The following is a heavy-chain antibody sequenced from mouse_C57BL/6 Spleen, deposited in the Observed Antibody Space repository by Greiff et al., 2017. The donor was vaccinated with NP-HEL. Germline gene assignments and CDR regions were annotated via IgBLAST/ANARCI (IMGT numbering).Heavy chain of an antibody. V-gene: IGHV5-4*01. CDR3: AREGYYGSSSYFDV. J-gene: IGHJ1*03. Sequence: EVQLVESGGGLVKPGGSLKLSCAASGFTFSSYAMSWVRQTPEKRLEWVATISDGGSYTYYPDNVKGRFTISRDNAKNNLYLQMSHLKSEDTAMYYCAREGYYGSSSYFDVWGKGTTVTVSS. D-gene: IGHD1-1*01. CDR2: ISDGGSYT. CDR1: GFTFSSYA.